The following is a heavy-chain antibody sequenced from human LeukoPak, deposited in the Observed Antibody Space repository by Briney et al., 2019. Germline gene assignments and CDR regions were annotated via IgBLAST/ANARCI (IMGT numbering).Heavy chain of an antibody. CDR2: IFYSGST. CDR3: ARHKVTLGYCTRSSCYPFDS. J-gene: IGHJ4*02. V-gene: IGHV4-39*01. D-gene: IGHD2-2*01. Sequence: SETLSLTCTVSGGSISSSSSYWGWIRQPPGKGLEWIGSIFYSGSTYYNPSLKSRVTISVDTSKNQFSLKVTFVTAADTAKYYCARHKVTLGYCTRSSCYPFDSWGQGTLVTVSS. CDR1: GGSISSSSSY.